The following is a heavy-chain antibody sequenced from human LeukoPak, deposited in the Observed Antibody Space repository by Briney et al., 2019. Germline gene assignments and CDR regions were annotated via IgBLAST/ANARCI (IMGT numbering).Heavy chain of an antibody. Sequence: GASVKLSCKASGYTFTSYSISWVRQALGHALKWMGWISAYNGNTNYAQKLQGRVTMTTDTSTSTAYMELRSLRSDDTAVYYCARLVDYYDSSGYYYFDYWGQGTLVTVSS. CDR3: ARLVDYYDSSGYYYFDY. D-gene: IGHD3-22*01. V-gene: IGHV1-18*01. J-gene: IGHJ4*02. CDR2: ISAYNGNT. CDR1: GYTFTSYS.